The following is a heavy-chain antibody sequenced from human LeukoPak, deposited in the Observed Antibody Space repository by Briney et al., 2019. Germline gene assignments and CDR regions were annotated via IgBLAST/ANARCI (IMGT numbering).Heavy chain of an antibody. V-gene: IGHV3-48*02. CDR3: ASPHSGYG. CDR2: ITGSGSGI. Sequence: PGGSLRLSCAASEFTFSSYSMNWVRQAPGKGLQWVSYITGSGSGIHYADSVKGRFTISRDNAKNTLYLQMNSLRDEDTAVYSCASPHSGYGWGQGTLVTVSS. J-gene: IGHJ4*02. CDR1: EFTFSSYS. D-gene: IGHD5-12*01.